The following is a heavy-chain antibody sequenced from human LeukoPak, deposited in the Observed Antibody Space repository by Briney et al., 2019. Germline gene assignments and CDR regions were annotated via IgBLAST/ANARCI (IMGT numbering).Heavy chain of an antibody. V-gene: IGHV4-34*01. D-gene: IGHD3-10*01. J-gene: IGHJ4*02. Sequence: SETLSLTCAVYGGSFCGYYWTWIRQSPGRGLEWIGEVHYSGSATYNPSLKSRVTISVDTSINQFSLKMNSVTAADTAVYYCARGQWFRAFWSRGTPVTVSS. CDR3: ARGQWFRAF. CDR1: GGSFCGYY. CDR2: VHYSGSA.